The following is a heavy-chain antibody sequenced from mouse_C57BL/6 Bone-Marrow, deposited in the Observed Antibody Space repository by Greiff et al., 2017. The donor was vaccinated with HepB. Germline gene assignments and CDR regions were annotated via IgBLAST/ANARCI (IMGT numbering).Heavy chain of an antibody. D-gene: IGHD2-4*01. J-gene: IGHJ4*01. Sequence: QVQLQQSGAELVRPGASVTLSCKASGYTFTDYEMHWVKQTPVHGLEWIGAIDPETGGTAYNQKFKGKAILTAAKSSSTAYMELRSLTSEDSAVYYCTRCDYDRIMDYWGQGTSVTVSS. CDR2: IDPETGGT. CDR3: TRCDYDRIMDY. V-gene: IGHV1-15*01. CDR1: GYTFTDYE.